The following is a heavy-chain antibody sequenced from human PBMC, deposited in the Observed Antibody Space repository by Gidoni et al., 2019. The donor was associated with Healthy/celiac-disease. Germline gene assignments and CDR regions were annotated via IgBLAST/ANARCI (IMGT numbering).Heavy chain of an antibody. Sequence: EVQLVASGGGLVQPGGSLRLSCAASGFTFSSYDMHWVRQATGKGLEWVSAIGTAGDTYYPGSVKGRFTISRENAKNSLYLQMNSLRAGDTAVYYCARARPRDPDYFDYWGQGTLVTVSS. CDR1: GFTFSSYD. CDR2: IGTAGDT. V-gene: IGHV3-13*01. J-gene: IGHJ4*02. CDR3: ARARPRDPDYFDY.